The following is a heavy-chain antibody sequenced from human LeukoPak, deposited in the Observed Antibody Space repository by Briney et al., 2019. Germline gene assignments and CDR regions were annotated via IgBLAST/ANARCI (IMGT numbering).Heavy chain of an antibody. J-gene: IGHJ4*02. CDR1: GGTFSSYA. D-gene: IGHD1-26*01. CDR3: ARDHVGSADY. Sequence: ASVKVSCKASGGTFSSYAISWVRQAPGQGLECMGRIIPIFGKANYAQKFQGRVTITTDESTSTAYMELSSLRSEDTAVYYCARDHVGSADYWGQGTLVTVSS. V-gene: IGHV1-69*05. CDR2: IIPIFGKA.